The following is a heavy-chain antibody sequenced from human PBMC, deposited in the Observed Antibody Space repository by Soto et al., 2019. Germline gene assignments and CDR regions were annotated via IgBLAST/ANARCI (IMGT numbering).Heavy chain of an antibody. CDR3: AKDGDGGTAPFDS. CDR2: ISGSGGST. J-gene: IGHJ4*02. D-gene: IGHD2-15*01. V-gene: IGHV3-23*01. Sequence: PGGSLRLSCAASGITFSNYAMSWVRQAPGKGLEWVSAISGSGGSTYYADSVKGRLTISRDNSKNTLYLQMNSLRAEDTAVYYCAKDGDGGTAPFDSWGQGTLVTVSS. CDR1: GITFSNYA.